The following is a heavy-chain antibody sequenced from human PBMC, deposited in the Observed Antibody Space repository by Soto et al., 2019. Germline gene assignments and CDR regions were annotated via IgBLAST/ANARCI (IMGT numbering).Heavy chain of an antibody. CDR3: ARQDHDYGDFSDY. CDR1: GGSISSSSNY. Sequence: QLQLQESGPGLVKPSETLSLTCTVSGGSISSSSNYWGWIRQPPGKGLEWIGSIYYSGSTYYNPSLKSRVTISVDTSKNQFSVKLSSVTAADTAVYYCARQDHDYGDFSDYWGQGTLVTVSS. CDR2: IYYSGST. V-gene: IGHV4-39*01. J-gene: IGHJ4*02. D-gene: IGHD4-17*01.